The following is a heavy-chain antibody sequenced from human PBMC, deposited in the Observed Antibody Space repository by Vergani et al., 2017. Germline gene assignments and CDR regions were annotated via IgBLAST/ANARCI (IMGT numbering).Heavy chain of an antibody. V-gene: IGHV3-9*01. Sequence: VQLQESGPGLVKPSQTLSLTCTVSGGSISSGGYYWSWIRQHPGKGLEWVSGISWNSGSIGYADSVKGRFTISRDNAKNSLYLQMNSLRAEDTALYYCAKDNYWGQGTLVTVSS. CDR3: AKDNY. CDR2: ISWNSGSI. J-gene: IGHJ4*02. CDR1: GGSISSGGYY.